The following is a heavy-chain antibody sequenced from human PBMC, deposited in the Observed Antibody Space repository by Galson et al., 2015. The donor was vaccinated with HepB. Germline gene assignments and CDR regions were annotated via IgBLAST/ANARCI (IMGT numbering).Heavy chain of an antibody. CDR2: ISYDGSNK. D-gene: IGHD6-6*01. V-gene: IGHV3-30*18. CDR3: AKGLIAARKRYYYYGMDV. Sequence: SLRLSCAASGFTFSSYGMHWVRQAPGKGLEWVAVISYDGSNKYYADSVKGRFTISRDNSKNTLYLQMNSLRAEDTAVYYCAKGLIAARKRYYYYGMDVWGQGTTVTVSS. J-gene: IGHJ6*02. CDR1: GFTFSSYG.